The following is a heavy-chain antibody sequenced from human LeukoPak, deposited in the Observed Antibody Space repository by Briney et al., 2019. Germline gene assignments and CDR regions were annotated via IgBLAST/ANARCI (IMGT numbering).Heavy chain of an antibody. CDR3: ASNLWFGELFVGDNWFDP. V-gene: IGHV4-39*01. D-gene: IGHD3-10*01. CDR1: SRSISSSSDY. CDR2: IYYSGST. Sequence: SETLSLTCTVSSRSISSSSDYWGWIRQPPGKGLEWIGSIYYSGSTHYNPSLKSRVTISVDTSKNQFSLKLSSVTAADTAVYYCASNLWFGELFVGDNWFDPWGQGTLVTVSS. J-gene: IGHJ5*02.